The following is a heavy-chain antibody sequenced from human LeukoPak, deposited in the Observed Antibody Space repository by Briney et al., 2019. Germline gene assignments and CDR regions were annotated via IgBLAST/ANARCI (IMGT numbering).Heavy chain of an antibody. CDR1: GYTFTSYY. D-gene: IGHD1-26*01. CDR2: INPSGGST. Sequence: ASVKVSCKASGYTFTSYYMHWVRQAPGQGLEWMGIINPSGGSTSYAQKFQGRVTMTRDMSTSTDYMELSSLRSEDTAVYYCARSLRWELNFDYWGQGTLVTVSS. CDR3: ARSLRWELNFDY. V-gene: IGHV1-46*01. J-gene: IGHJ4*02.